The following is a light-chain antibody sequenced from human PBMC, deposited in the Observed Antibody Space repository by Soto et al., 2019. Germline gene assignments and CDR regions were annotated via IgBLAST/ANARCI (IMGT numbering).Light chain of an antibody. CDR1: QSVSSSY. CDR3: QQYGSSPVT. CDR2: GAS. Sequence: EIVLTQSPGTLSLSPGERATLSCRASQSVSSSYLAWYQQKPGQAPRLLIYGASSRATGIPDRFSGSASGTDFTLTISRLEPEDFAVYYCQQYGSSPVTFGQGTKLEIK. V-gene: IGKV3-20*01. J-gene: IGKJ2*01.